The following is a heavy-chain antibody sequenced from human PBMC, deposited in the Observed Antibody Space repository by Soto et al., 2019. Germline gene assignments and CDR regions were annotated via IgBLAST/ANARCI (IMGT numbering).Heavy chain of an antibody. Sequence: GSLRLSCAASGFTFSSYAMSWVRQAPGKGLEWVSGISGSGGTYYADSVKGRFTISRDNAKNTMYLQMNSLRAEDTAVYYCAKDLYYHDTSGYYIFDYWGQGTLVTVSS. CDR3: AKDLYYHDTSGYYIFDY. V-gene: IGHV3-23*01. J-gene: IGHJ4*02. D-gene: IGHD3-22*01. CDR2: ISGSGGT. CDR1: GFTFSSYA.